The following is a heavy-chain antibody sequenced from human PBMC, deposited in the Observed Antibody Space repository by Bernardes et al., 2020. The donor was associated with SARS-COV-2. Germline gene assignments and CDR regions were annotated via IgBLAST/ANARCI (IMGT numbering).Heavy chain of an antibody. D-gene: IGHD6-13*01. CDR3: AREPQIAAAVIDL. Sequence: GGSLRLSCAASGFTLSDNYMSWLRQAPGKGLEWIAYISSRGTTTYYADSVKGRFTISRDSARNSLYLQMNSLRTGDTALYYCAREPQIAAAVIDLWGQGTLVTVSS. CDR1: GFTLSDNY. V-gene: IGHV3-11*01. J-gene: IGHJ5*02. CDR2: ISSRGTTT.